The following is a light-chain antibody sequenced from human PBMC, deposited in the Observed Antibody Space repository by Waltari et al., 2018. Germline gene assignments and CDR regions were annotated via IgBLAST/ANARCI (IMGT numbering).Light chain of an antibody. CDR2: GVS. J-gene: IGKJ5*01. Sequence: EIVLTQSPGTLSLSPGEGATLSGRASQPVSSNYLAWYQQKPGQAPRLLIYGVSTRATGIPDRFSGSGSGTDFTLTISRLEPEDFAVYCCQQYGSLITLGQGTRLEIK. CDR1: QPVSSNY. CDR3: QQYGSLIT. V-gene: IGKV3-20*01.